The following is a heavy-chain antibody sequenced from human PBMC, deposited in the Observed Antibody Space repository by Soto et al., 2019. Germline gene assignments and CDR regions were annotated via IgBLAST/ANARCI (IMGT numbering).Heavy chain of an antibody. CDR2: IIPIFGSE. J-gene: IGHJ3*02. Sequence: QVQLVQSGAEMKKPGSSVKVSCKTSGGTFNNYAISWVRQAPGQGLEWMGGIIPIFGSENYAQKFQGRVTITADESTSTAYMELSSLRSEDTAVYYCARGRGYDNLDPFVIWGQGTMVAVSS. CDR1: GGTFNNYA. V-gene: IGHV1-69*01. D-gene: IGHD5-12*01. CDR3: ARGRGYDNLDPFVI.